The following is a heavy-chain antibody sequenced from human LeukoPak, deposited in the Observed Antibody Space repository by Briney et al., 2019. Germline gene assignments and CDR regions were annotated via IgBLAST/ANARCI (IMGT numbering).Heavy chain of an antibody. V-gene: IGHV4-4*02. CDR2: IYHSGST. J-gene: IGHJ4*02. CDR3: ARRARSTVTRLPKDFDY. D-gene: IGHD4-17*01. Sequence: SGTLSLTCAVSGGSISSSNWWSWVRQPPGKGLEWIGEIYHSGSTNYNPSLKSRVTISVDKSKNQFSLKLSSVTAADTAVYYCARRARSTVTRLPKDFDYWGQGTLVTVSS. CDR1: GGSISSSNW.